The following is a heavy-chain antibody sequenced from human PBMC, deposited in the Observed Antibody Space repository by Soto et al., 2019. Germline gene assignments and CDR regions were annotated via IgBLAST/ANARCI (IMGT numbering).Heavy chain of an antibody. CDR2: VHYSVNT. CDR1: GYSISSGHH. CDR3: ARQGRVVAEGRWFDP. D-gene: IGHD2-15*01. Sequence: SETLSLTCTASGYSISSGHHWAWIRHPPGKGLECLGSVHYSVNTYHNPSLKSRLTISFDKAKSYFAFNLSNVCAADTPGAYFARQGRVVAEGRWFDPRDGGSLVT. J-gene: IGHJ5*02. V-gene: IGHV4-38-2*02.